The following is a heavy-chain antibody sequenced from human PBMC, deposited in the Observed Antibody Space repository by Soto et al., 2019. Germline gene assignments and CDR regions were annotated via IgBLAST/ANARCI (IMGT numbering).Heavy chain of an antibody. CDR1: GGTFSSHT. V-gene: IGHV1-69*02. D-gene: IGHD2-15*01. Sequence: QVQLVQSGAEVKKPGSSVKVSCKASGGTFSSHTIYWVRQAPGQGLEWMGRISPVLGVTYYALKFEGRVTITADRSTSTTYMVVSSLRSEDTAVYYCASVYCTGGSCYSGETYYDYYVMDIWGQGTTVTVSS. CDR3: ASVYCTGGSCYSGETYYDYYVMDI. J-gene: IGHJ6*02. CDR2: ISPVLGVT.